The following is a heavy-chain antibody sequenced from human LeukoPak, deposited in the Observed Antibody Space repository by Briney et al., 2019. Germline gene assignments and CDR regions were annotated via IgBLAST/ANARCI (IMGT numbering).Heavy chain of an antibody. CDR3: AKRSTVLTHFDY. CDR2: ISHTGGIT. V-gene: IGHV3-23*01. J-gene: IGHJ4*02. D-gene: IGHD4-23*01. Sequence: PGGSLRLSCAASGFTFGSYAMTWVRQAPGKGLEWVSSISHTGGITHYADSVKGRFTISRDNSKSTLLLQMNSLGDEDTAVYYCAKRSTVLTHFDYWGPGTLVTVSS. CDR1: GFTFGSYA.